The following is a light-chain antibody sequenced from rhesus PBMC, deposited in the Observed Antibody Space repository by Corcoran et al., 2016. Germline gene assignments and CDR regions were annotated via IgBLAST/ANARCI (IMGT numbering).Light chain of an antibody. Sequence: IQMTQSPSSLSASVGDTVTITCQSSQGTSSWLAWYQQKPGKAPKLLISKATSLQSGVLSRFSGSGSGTGFTLTISSLQPEDFATYYCLQYGSSPYSFGQGTKVEIK. CDR3: LQYGSSPYS. CDR2: KAT. V-gene: IGKV1-22*01. J-gene: IGKJ2*01. CDR1: QGTSSW.